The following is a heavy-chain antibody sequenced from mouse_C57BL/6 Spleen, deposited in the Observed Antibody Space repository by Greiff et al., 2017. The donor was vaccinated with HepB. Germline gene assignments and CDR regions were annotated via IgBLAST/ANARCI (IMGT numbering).Heavy chain of an antibody. J-gene: IGHJ2*01. CDR2: INYDGSST. Sequence: EVKLVESAGGLVQPGSSMKLSCTASGFTFSDYYMAWVRQVPEKGLEWVANINYDGSSTYYLDSLKSRFIISRDNAKNILYLQMSSLKSEDTATYYCARAYDYDLDYWGQGTTLTVSS. V-gene: IGHV5-16*01. D-gene: IGHD2-4*01. CDR3: ARAYDYDLDY. CDR1: GFTFSDYY.